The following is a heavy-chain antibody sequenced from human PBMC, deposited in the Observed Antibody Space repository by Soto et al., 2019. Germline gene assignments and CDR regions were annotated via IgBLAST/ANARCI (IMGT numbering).Heavy chain of an antibody. J-gene: IGHJ4*02. CDR3: ARDAVRSYFDY. CDR2: ISFDGSNK. Sequence: QVQLVESGGGVVQPGRSLRLSCAASGFTFTSYAMHWVRQAPGRGLEWVAFISFDGSNKYYADSVKGRFTISRDNSKNTLYLQMNSLRAEDTAVYYCARDAVRSYFDYWGQGTLVTVSS. V-gene: IGHV3-30*01. CDR1: GFTFTSYA.